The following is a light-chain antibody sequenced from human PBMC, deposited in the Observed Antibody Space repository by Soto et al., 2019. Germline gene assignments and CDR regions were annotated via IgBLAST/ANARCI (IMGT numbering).Light chain of an antibody. V-gene: IGKV3-11*01. CDR3: QQRSHWPPLMYT. Sequence: EIVLTQSPATLSLSPGERATLSCRASQSVSSYLAWYQQKPGQAPRLLIYDASNRATGIPARFSGSGSGTDFTLTISSLEPEDFAVYYCQQRSHWPPLMYTFGQGTKLEIK. J-gene: IGKJ2*01. CDR2: DAS. CDR1: QSVSSY.